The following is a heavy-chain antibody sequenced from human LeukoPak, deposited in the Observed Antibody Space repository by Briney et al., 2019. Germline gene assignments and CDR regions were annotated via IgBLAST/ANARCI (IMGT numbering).Heavy chain of an antibody. CDR1: GFTFSSYG. CDR3: AKDQHVLLWFGEPTPIDY. Sequence: PGGSLRLSCAASGFTFSSYGMHWVRQAPGKGLEWVAGIAYDGSNKYYADSVKGRFTISRDNSNNTLYLQMNSLRAEDTAVYYCAKDQHVLLWFGEPTPIDYWGQGTLVTVS. J-gene: IGHJ4*02. V-gene: IGHV3-30*18. D-gene: IGHD3-10*01. CDR2: IAYDGSNK.